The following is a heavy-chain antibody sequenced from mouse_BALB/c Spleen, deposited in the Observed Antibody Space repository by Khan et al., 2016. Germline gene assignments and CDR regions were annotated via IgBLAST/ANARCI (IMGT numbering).Heavy chain of an antibody. V-gene: IGHV14-3*02. J-gene: IGHJ2*01. CDR1: GFNIKDTY. Sequence: VRLQQSGAELVKPGASVKLSCTASGFNIKDTYMHWVKQRPEQGLEWIGRIDPANGNTKYDPKFQGKATITADTSSNTAYLQLSSLPSEDTAVSYCASWDYWGQGTTLTVSS. CDR3: ASWDY. CDR2: IDPANGNT.